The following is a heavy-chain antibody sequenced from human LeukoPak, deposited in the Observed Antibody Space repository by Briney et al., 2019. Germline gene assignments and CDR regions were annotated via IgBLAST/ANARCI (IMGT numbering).Heavy chain of an antibody. CDR2: ISWNSGSI. V-gene: IGHV3-9*01. J-gene: IGHJ4*02. D-gene: IGHD1-26*01. CDR3: AKARRSGSYYSFSFDY. Sequence: SLRPSCAASGFNFGDYAMHWVRQAPGKGLEWVSGISWNSGSIGYADSVKGRFTISRDNAKNSLYLQMNSLRAEDTALYYCAKARRSGSYYSFSFDYWGQGTLVTVSS. CDR1: GFNFGDYA.